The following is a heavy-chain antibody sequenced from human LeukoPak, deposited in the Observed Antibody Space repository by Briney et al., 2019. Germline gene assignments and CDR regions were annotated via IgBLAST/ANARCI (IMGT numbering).Heavy chain of an antibody. CDR1: GFIFSDYY. J-gene: IGHJ6*02. CDR3: ARGTIQSGYDSTGYPQDYYYGMDV. V-gene: IGHV3-11*01. D-gene: IGHD3-22*01. Sequence: PGGSLRLSCAASGFIFSDYYMSWIRQAPWKGLEWVSYISGGGTTMYYADSVKGRFIISRDNAKDSLYLQMNSLRAEDTAVYYCARGTIQSGYDSTGYPQDYYYGMDVWGQGTTVTVSS. CDR2: ISGGGTTM.